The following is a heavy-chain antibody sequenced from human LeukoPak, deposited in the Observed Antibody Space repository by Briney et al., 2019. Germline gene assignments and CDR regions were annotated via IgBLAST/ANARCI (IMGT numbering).Heavy chain of an antibody. D-gene: IGHD6-19*01. J-gene: IGHJ4*02. V-gene: IGHV4-39*07. CDR1: GGSISSSSYY. CDR2: IYYSGST. Sequence: SETLSLTCTVSGGSISSSSYYWGWIRQPPGKGLEWIGSIYYSGSTYYNPSHKSRVTISVDTSKNQFSLKLSSVTAADTAVYYCARDLIGAVAGLDYWGQGTLVTVSS. CDR3: ARDLIGAVAGLDY.